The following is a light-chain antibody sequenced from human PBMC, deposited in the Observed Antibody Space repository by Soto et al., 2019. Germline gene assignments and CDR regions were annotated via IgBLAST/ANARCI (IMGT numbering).Light chain of an antibody. CDR1: NIGVKS. J-gene: IGLJ3*02. V-gene: IGLV3-21*02. CDR3: QVWDTYVDHGV. Sequence: SYELTQPPSVSVAPGQTAKITCGGENIGVKSVNWYLQKPGQAPVLVVYDDSDRPSGIPERFSGSNSNDGATLTISRVEAGDEADYYCQVWDTYVDHGVFGEGTKLTVL. CDR2: DDS.